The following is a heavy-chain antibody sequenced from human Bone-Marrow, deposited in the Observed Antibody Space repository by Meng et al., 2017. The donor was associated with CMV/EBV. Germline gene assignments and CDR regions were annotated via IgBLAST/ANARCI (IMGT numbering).Heavy chain of an antibody. CDR3: ARSPLSSTYYDILTGYSLYYYGMDV. Sequence: ASVKVSCKASGYTFTSYDINWVRQATGQGLEWMGWMNPNSGNTGYAQKFQGRVTITRNNSISTAYMELSSLRSEDTAVYYCARSPLSSTYYDILTGYSLYYYGMDVWGQGTTVTVSS. CDR2: MNPNSGNT. J-gene: IGHJ6*02. D-gene: IGHD3-9*01. CDR1: GYTFTSYD. V-gene: IGHV1-8*03.